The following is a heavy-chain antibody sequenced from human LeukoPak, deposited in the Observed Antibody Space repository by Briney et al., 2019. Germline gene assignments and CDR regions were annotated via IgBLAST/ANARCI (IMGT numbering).Heavy chain of an antibody. V-gene: IGHV4-31*03. J-gene: IGHJ3*02. CDR1: GGSISSGGYY. CDR3: ARAGYCSGGSCLGDAFDI. CDR2: IYYSGST. Sequence: PSETLSLTCTVSGGSISSGGYYWSWIRQHPGKGLEWIGYIYYSGSTYYNPSLKSRVTISVDTSKNQFSLKLSSVTAADTAVYYCARAGYCSGGSCLGDAFDIWGQGTMVTVS. D-gene: IGHD2-15*01.